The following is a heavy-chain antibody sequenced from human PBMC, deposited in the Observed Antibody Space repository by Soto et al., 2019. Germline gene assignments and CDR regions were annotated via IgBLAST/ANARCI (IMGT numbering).Heavy chain of an antibody. J-gene: IGHJ5*02. CDR2: IYYSGST. V-gene: IGHV4-30-4*01. CDR1: GGSISSGDYY. D-gene: IGHD6-13*01. CDR3: ARVIATTGKWFDP. Sequence: SETLSLTCTVSGGSISSGDYYWSWIRQPPGKGLEWIGYIYYSGSTYYNPSLKSRVTISIDTSKNQFSLKLSSVTAADTAVYYCARVIATTGKWFDPWGQGTLVTVSS.